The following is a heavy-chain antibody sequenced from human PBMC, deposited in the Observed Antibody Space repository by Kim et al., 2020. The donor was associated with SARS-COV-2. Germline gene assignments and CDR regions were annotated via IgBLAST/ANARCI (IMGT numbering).Heavy chain of an antibody. Sequence: SETLSLTCAVYGGSFSGYYWSWIRQPPGKGLEWIGEINHSGSTNYNPSLKSRVTISVDTSKNQFSLKLSSVTAADTAVYYCARGGQVDSSGYYYYYYGMDVWGQGTTVTVSS. CDR3: ARGGQVDSSGYYYYYYGMDV. D-gene: IGHD3-22*01. CDR1: GGSFSGYY. J-gene: IGHJ6*02. V-gene: IGHV4-34*01. CDR2: INHSGST.